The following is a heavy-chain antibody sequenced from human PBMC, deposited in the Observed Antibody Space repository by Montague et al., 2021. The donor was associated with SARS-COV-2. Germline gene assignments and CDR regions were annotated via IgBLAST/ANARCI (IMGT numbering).Heavy chain of an antibody. Sequence: SETLSLTCTVSGGSISSYYWSWIRQPPGKGLEWIGRIYSSGSTNYNPSLKSRISMSVDTSKNQFSLKLSSVTAAATAIYYCARAYAHCSGGSCEFDAGGQGPLAT. CDR2: IYSSGST. J-gene: IGHJ5*02. CDR3: ARAYAHCSGGSCEFDA. V-gene: IGHV4-4*07. CDR1: GGSISSYY. D-gene: IGHD2-15*01.